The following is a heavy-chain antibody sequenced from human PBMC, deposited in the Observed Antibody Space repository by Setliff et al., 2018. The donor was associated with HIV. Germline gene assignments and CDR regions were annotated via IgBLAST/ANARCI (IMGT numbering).Heavy chain of an antibody. CDR1: GYTFSTNA. CDR3: ARGSCSGCYLSDY. J-gene: IGHJ4*02. Sequence: ASVKVSCKAFGYTFSTNAIHWVRQAPGQRLEWMGYINAGDDNTRYSEKFQGRVTITRDTSANTAYMELSSLSSEDTAVYYRARGSCSGCYLSDYWGLGTLVTVSS. V-gene: IGHV1-3*01. D-gene: IGHD6-19*01. CDR2: INAGDDNT.